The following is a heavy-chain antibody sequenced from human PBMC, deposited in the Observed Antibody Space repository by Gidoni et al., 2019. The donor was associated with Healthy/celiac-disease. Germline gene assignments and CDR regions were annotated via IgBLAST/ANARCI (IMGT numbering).Heavy chain of an antibody. CDR1: GFTFSSYA. D-gene: IGHD6-19*01. J-gene: IGHJ4*02. V-gene: IGHV3-30-3*01. CDR2: ISYDGSNK. CDR3: ARSAAVADPYYFDY. Sequence: QVQLVASGGGVVQPGRSLRLSCAASGFTFSSYAMHWVRQAPGKGLEWVAVISYDGSNKYYADSVKGRFTISRDNSKNTLYLQMNSLRAEDTAVYYCARSAAVADPYYFDYWGQGTLVTVSS.